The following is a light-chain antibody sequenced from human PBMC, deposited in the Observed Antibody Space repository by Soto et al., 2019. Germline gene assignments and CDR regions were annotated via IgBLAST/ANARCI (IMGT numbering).Light chain of an antibody. J-gene: IGLJ1*01. V-gene: IGLV2-14*01. CDR3: RSYTSSSTRV. CDR2: EVS. CDR1: SSDVGGYNY. Sequence: QSALTQPASVSGSPGQSITISCTGTSSDVGGYNYVSWYQQHPGKAPKLMIYEVSNRPSGVSNRFSGSKSGNTASLTISGLQAEDEADYYCRSYTSSSTRVFGTGTNVTVL.